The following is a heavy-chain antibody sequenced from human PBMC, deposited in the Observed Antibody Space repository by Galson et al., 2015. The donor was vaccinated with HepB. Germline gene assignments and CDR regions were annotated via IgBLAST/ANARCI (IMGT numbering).Heavy chain of an antibody. CDR3: GARAGLEYFYFDS. J-gene: IGHJ5*01. V-gene: IGHV1-69*06. Sequence: SVKVSCKVSGGTLTTYAISWLRQAPGQGPEWMGGTIAMLGTSMYAQKFQGRVSIVAGKITNTVYMELTSLQFEDTAVYFCGARAGLEYFYFDSWGPGTLVTVST. CDR2: TIAMLGTS. CDR1: GGTLTTYA. D-gene: IGHD1-1*01.